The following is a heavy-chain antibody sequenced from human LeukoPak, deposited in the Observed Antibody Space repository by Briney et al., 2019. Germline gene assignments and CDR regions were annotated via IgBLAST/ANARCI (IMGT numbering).Heavy chain of an antibody. Sequence: PGGSLRLSCAASGFRFSSYVMSWVRQAPGKGLEWVSAISGSGDITYSADSVKGRFTISRDNSKNTLYLQMNSLRAEDTAVYYCAKAMVRGVNYFNYWGQGTLVTVSS. CDR2: ISGSGDIT. V-gene: IGHV3-23*01. CDR3: AKAMVRGVNYFNY. J-gene: IGHJ4*02. D-gene: IGHD3-10*01. CDR1: GFRFSSYV.